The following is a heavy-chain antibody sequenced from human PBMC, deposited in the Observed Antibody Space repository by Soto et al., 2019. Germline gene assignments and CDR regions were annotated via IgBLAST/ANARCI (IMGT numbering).Heavy chain of an antibody. CDR3: ARPGNYGSGSYLYYLDY. CDR2: IYYSGST. J-gene: IGHJ4*02. V-gene: IGHV4-39*01. D-gene: IGHD3-10*01. CDR1: GGSISSSSYY. Sequence: QLQLQESGPGLVKPSETLSLTCTVSGGSISSSSYYWGWIRQPPGKGLEWIGSIYYSGSTYYNPSLKSRDTISVDTSKNQCSLKLSSVTAADTAVYYCARPGNYGSGSYLYYLDYWGQGTLVTVSS.